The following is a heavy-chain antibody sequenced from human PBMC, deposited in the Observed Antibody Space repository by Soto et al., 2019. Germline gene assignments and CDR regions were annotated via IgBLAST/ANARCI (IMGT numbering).Heavy chain of an antibody. J-gene: IGHJ4*02. CDR3: ARDPLWFGEIGYFDY. D-gene: IGHD3-10*01. CDR2: ISSSSSFI. CDR1: GFTFSNYA. V-gene: IGHV3-21*06. Sequence: EVQLVESGGGLVKPGGSLRLSCAASGFTFSNYAMNWVRQAPGKGLEWVSSISSSSSFIYYADSVKGRFTISRDNAKNSLYLQMSGLRAEDTAVYYCARDPLWFGEIGYFDYWGQGTLVTVSS.